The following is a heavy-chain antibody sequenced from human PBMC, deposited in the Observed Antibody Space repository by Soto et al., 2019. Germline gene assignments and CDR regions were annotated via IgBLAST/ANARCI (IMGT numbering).Heavy chain of an antibody. Sequence: GGSLRLSCAASGFTFCSCGMHWVRQAPGKGLEWVQGILYDGSDKYYADSVKGRFPISRENSKNTLYLQINSVRTEELVVNYFAKAGWVFGDFVHHWGQGTPVTVSS. V-gene: IGHV3-30*18. CDR2: ILYDGSDK. CDR1: GFTFCSCG. CDR3: AKAGWVFGDFVHH. J-gene: IGHJ4*02. D-gene: IGHD3-10*01.